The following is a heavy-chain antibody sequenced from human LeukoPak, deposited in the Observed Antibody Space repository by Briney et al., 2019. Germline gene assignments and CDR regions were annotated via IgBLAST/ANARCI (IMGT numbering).Heavy chain of an antibody. Sequence: SETLSLTCTVSGGSISSYYWSWIRQPPGKGLEWFGYIYYSGSTNYNPSLKSRVTISVDTSKNQFSLKLSSVTAADTAVYYCARFSILGTIDYWGQGTLVTVSS. D-gene: IGHD7-27*01. CDR3: ARFSILGTIDY. J-gene: IGHJ4*02. CDR1: GGSISSYY. V-gene: IGHV4-59*01. CDR2: IYYSGST.